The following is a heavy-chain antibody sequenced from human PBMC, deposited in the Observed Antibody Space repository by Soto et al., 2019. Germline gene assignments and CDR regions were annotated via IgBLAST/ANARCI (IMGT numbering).Heavy chain of an antibody. V-gene: IGHV3-23*01. CDR3: GKERRGSGWSVCNF. D-gene: IGHD6-19*01. CDR1: GFTFRDYA. Sequence: VQLLESGRVLVQPGGSLRLSCAASGFTFRDYAMNWVRLSPGKGLEWVSDISGNGDSARHADSVKGRFTISRDNSRNTLYLQMNSLRVDDTAVYYCGKERRGSGWSVCNFWGQGTLVTVSS. CDR2: ISGNGDSA. J-gene: IGHJ4*02.